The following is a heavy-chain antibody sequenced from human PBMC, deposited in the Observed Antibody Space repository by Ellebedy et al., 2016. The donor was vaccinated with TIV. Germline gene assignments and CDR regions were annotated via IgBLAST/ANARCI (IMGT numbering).Heavy chain of an antibody. CDR1: RFSFRSYW. Sequence: GESLKISCAASRFSFRSYWMTWVRQAPGKGLEWVGNINQEGSEKHYVDSVKGRFPISRDNAKNSLYLQMNSRRAEDTAVYYCSTDGSYGDYLSPTHAFVVWGQGTMVTVSS. J-gene: IGHJ3*01. D-gene: IGHD4-17*01. V-gene: IGHV3-7*01. CDR3: STDGSYGDYLSPTHAFVV. CDR2: INQEGSEK.